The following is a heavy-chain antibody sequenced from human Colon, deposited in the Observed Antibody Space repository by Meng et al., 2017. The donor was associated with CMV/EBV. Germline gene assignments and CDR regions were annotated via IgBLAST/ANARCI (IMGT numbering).Heavy chain of an antibody. CDR1: GYTFTNFG. V-gene: IGHV1-18*01. J-gene: IGHJ4*02. Sequence: QVQLGQSGAEVKKPGASVKVSCKTSGYTFTNFGISWVRQAPGQGLEWMAYISPYNGDTNYAQRFQGRVALTTDTSTSTVYMELGSLTSDDTAMYYCARELARGGYWGQGTLVTVS. CDR2: ISPYNGDT. CDR3: ARELARGGY.